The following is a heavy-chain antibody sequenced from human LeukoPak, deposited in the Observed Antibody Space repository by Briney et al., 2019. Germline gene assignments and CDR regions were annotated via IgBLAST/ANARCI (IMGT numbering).Heavy chain of an antibody. V-gene: IGHV3-30*18. CDR3: AKVGYYDSSGYPDY. J-gene: IGHJ4*02. Sequence: GSLRLSCAASGFTFSSYGMHWVRQAPGKGLEWVAVISYDGSNKHYADSVKGRFTISRDNSKNTLYLQMNSLRAEDTAVYYCAKVGYYDSSGYPDYWGQGALVTVSS. CDR1: GFTFSSYG. CDR2: ISYDGSNK. D-gene: IGHD3-22*01.